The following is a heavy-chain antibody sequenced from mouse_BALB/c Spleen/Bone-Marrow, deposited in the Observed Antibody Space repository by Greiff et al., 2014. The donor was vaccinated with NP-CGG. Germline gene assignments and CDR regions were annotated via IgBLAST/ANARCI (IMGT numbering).Heavy chain of an antibody. CDR3: ARPRMITTYFDV. V-gene: IGHV5-9-3*01. CDR1: GFTFSTYA. D-gene: IGHD2-4*01. CDR2: INTGGTYI. Sequence: EVKLQESGGGLVKPGGSLKLSCAASGFTFSTYAMSWVRQTPEKRLEWVATINTGGTYIYYADSVKGRFTISRENAKNTLYLPMSSLRSEDTAMFYCARPRMITTYFDVWGAGTTVTVSS. J-gene: IGHJ1*01.